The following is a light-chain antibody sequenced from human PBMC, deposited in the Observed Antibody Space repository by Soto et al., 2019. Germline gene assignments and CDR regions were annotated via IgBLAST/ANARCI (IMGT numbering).Light chain of an antibody. CDR2: SNN. Sequence: QSVLTQSPSASGTPGQRVSISCSGSNSNIGRNTVNWYQQLPGTAPKLLIFSNNQRPSGVPDRFSGSKSGTSASLAITELQSEDEADYYCAAWDDSLNGVLFGGGTKLTVL. CDR3: AAWDDSLNGVL. J-gene: IGLJ2*01. V-gene: IGLV1-44*01. CDR1: NSNIGRNT.